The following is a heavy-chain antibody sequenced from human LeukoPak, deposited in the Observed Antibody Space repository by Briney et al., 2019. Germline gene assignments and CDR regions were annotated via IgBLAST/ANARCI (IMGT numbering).Heavy chain of an antibody. CDR2: ISGGDRST. CDR3: ARTATRAMVRGVILGLNWFDP. CDR1: GFTFSSYA. D-gene: IGHD3-10*01. V-gene: IGHV3-23*01. Sequence: GGSLRLSCAASGFTFSSYAMSWVRQAPGKGLEWVSAISGGDRSTHYADSVKGRFTISRDSSKDTLYLQMDSLRAEDTAVYYCARTATRAMVRGVILGLNWFDPWGQGTLVTVSS. J-gene: IGHJ5*02.